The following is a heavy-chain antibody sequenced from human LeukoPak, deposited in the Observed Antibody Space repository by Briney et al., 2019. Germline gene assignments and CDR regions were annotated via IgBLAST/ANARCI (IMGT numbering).Heavy chain of an antibody. CDR1: GFTFSSYS. Sequence: GGSLTLSCAPSGFTFSSYSMNWVRQAHGKGLEWVSSISSSSSYIYYADSVKGRFTISRDNAKNSLYLQMNSLRAEDTAVYYCARDGHDCSSTSCYWAAPNWFDPWGQGTLVTVSS. J-gene: IGHJ5*02. D-gene: IGHD2-2*01. CDR2: ISSSSSYI. CDR3: ARDGHDCSSTSCYWAAPNWFDP. V-gene: IGHV3-21*01.